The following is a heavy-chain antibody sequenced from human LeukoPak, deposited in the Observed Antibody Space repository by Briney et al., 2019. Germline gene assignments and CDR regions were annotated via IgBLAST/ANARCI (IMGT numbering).Heavy chain of an antibody. J-gene: IGHJ4*01. D-gene: IGHD6-19*01. Sequence: GGSLRLSCAASGFTFSNSAMSWVRQAPGKGLELVSTLSGSGITTYYADSVKGRFTISRDNSKNTLYLQMNSLRAEDTAVYYCAKGIYSSGWSYFDYWGHGTLVTVSS. CDR3: AKGIYSSGWSYFDY. CDR2: LSGSGITT. CDR1: GFTFSNSA. V-gene: IGHV3-23*01.